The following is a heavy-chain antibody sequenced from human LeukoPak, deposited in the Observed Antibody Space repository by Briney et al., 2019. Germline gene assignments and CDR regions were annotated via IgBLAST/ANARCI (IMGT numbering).Heavy chain of an antibody. Sequence: SETLSLTCAVSGGSISSGGYSWSWIRQPPGKGLEWIGYIYHSGSTYYNPSLKSRVTISVDTSKNQFSLKLSSVTAADTAVYYCARHRVVTPGRWFDPWGQGTLVTVSS. CDR3: ARHRVVTPGRWFDP. J-gene: IGHJ5*02. CDR2: IYHSGST. V-gene: IGHV4-30-2*03. D-gene: IGHD4-23*01. CDR1: GGSISSGGYS.